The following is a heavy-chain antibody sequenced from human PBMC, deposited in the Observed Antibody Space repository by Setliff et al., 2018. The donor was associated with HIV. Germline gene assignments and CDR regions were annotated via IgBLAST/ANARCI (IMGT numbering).Heavy chain of an antibody. Sequence: PSETLSLTCTVSGGSFIGSSFQSTWIRQTPGKGLEWIADIAYSGTTMYTNYNPSLESRVIISEDTSRDQFFLKLTSVTAADTAVYYCARHDCGGDCSINWFDPWGQGTLVTVSS. J-gene: IGHJ5*02. CDR1: GGSFIGSSFQ. CDR2: IAYSGTTMYT. V-gene: IGHV4-39*01. D-gene: IGHD2-21*02. CDR3: ARHDCGGDCSINWFDP.